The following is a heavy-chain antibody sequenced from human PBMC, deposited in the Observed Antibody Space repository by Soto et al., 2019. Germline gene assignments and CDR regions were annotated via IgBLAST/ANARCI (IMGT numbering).Heavy chain of an antibody. CDR3: AREGSSMIVVNNWFAT. CDR1: IFTFSDYG. V-gene: IGHV3-30*03. CDR2: ISYDGTKE. D-gene: IGHD3-22*01. Sequence: QVHLVESGGGVVQVGKSLRLSCAASIFTFSDYGMDRVRQAPGKGLEWVAFISYDGTKELYADSVKGRFAISRDNSQNTLYLQMNSLRTEDTAVYYCAREGSSMIVVNNWFATWGQGTLVTVSS. J-gene: IGHJ5*02.